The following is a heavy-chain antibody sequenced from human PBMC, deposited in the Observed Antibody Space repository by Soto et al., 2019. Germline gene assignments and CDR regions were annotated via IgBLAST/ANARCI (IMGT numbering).Heavy chain of an antibody. CDR3: ARGLYYSGSSGYWGY. Sequence: EVQLVESGGGLVQPGGSLRLSCAASGFTFSSYSMNWVRQAPGKGLEWVSYISSSSSTIYYADSVKGRFTISRDNAKNSLYLQMNSLRDEDTAVYYCARGLYYSGSSGYWGYWGQGTLVTVSP. D-gene: IGHD3-22*01. CDR1: GFTFSSYS. CDR2: ISSSSSTI. J-gene: IGHJ4*02. V-gene: IGHV3-48*02.